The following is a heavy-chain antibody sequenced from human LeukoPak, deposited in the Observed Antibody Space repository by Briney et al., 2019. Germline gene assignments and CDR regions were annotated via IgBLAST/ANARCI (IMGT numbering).Heavy chain of an antibody. Sequence: SVKVSCKASGCTFSSYGISWVRQAPGQGLEWMGRIIPIFGIANYAQKFQGRVTITADKSTSTTYMELSSMRSKDTAVYYCARDSGYDSSGNDYWGQGTLVTVSS. V-gene: IGHV1-69*04. CDR1: GCTFSSYG. D-gene: IGHD3-22*01. CDR2: IIPIFGIA. CDR3: ARDSGYDSSGNDY. J-gene: IGHJ4*02.